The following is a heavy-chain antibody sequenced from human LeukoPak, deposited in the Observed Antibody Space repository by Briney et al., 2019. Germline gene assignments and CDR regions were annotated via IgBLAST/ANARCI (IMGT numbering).Heavy chain of an antibody. J-gene: IGHJ3*01. CDR2: IYYSGST. CDR1: GGSISSHY. V-gene: IGHV4-59*11. Sequence: PSETLSLTCTVSGGSISSHYWSWIRQPPGKGLEWIGYIYYSGSTNYNPSLKSRVTISVDTSKNQFSLRLSSVNAADTAVYYCARDARRDGQTYAFDVWGQGTMVTVSS. D-gene: IGHD5-24*01. CDR3: ARDARRDGQTYAFDV.